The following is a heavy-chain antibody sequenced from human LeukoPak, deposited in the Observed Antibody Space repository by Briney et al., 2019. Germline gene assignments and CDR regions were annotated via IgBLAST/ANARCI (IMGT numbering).Heavy chain of an antibody. Sequence: GGSLRLSCAASGFTFSSYAMHWVRQAPGKGLEWVAVISYDGSNKYYADSVKGRFTISRDNSKNTLYLQMNSLRAEDTAVYYCARADDTRFDPWGQGTLVTVSS. CDR3: ARADDTRFDP. D-gene: IGHD3-9*01. CDR2: ISYDGSNK. J-gene: IGHJ5*02. V-gene: IGHV3-30-3*01. CDR1: GFTFSSYA.